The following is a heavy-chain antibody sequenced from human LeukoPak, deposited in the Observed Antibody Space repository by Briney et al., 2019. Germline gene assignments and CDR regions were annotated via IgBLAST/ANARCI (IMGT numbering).Heavy chain of an antibody. J-gene: IGHJ4*02. CDR2: ISAYNGNT. V-gene: IGHV1-18*01. CDR1: GYTFTSYG. D-gene: IGHD2-8*01. Sequence: ASVKVSCKASGYTFTSYGISWVRQAPGQGLEWMGWISAYNGNTNYAQKLQGRVTMTTDTSTSTAYMELRSLGSDDTAVYYCARAEDIVLMVYAIEDYWGQRTLVTVSS. CDR3: ARAEDIVLMVYAIEDY.